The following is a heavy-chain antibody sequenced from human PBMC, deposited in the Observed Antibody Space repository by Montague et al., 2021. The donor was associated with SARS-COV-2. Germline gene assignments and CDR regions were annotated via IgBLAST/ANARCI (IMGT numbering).Heavy chain of an antibody. D-gene: IGHD3-3*01. Sequence: SETLSLTCDVSGDSITNTRYYWAWIRQPPGAALEWLGSIYHNGKTYYNPSLKSRVFLSIDTSKNQFSLRLSSVTASETAVYFCAVEVRFHLDFWGQGTLVAVSS. CDR2: IYHNGKT. V-gene: IGHV4-39*01. CDR1: GDSITNTRYY. CDR3: AVEVRFHLDF. J-gene: IGHJ4*02.